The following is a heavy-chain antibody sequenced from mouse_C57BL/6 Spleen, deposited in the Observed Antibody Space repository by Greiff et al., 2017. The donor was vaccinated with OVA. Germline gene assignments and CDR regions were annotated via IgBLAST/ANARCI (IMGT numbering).Heavy chain of an antibody. CDR1: GYTFTEYT. CDR3: ARHESGIYYGISWFAY. V-gene: IGHV1-62-2*01. Sequence: VQVVASGAELVKPGASVKLSCQASGYTFTEYTIHWVKQRSGQGLEWIGWFYPGSGSIKYNEKFKDKATLTADKSSSTVYMELSRLTSEDSAVYFCARHESGIYYGISWFAYWGQGTLVTVSA. CDR2: FYPGSGSI. J-gene: IGHJ3*01. D-gene: IGHD2-1*01.